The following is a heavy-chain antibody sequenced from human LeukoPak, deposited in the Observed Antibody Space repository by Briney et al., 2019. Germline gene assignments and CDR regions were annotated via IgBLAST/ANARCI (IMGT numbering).Heavy chain of an antibody. Sequence: GGSLRLSCAASGFTFSDYAMSWVRQALGKGLKWVSVISGSGGSTYNADSVKGRFTISRDNSKNILYLQMNSLRAEDTAVYYCAKSVESAVTTNPYFDFWGQGTLVTVSS. CDR1: GFTFSDYA. D-gene: IGHD4-17*01. V-gene: IGHV3-23*01. CDR2: ISGSGGST. J-gene: IGHJ4*02. CDR3: AKSVESAVTTNPYFDF.